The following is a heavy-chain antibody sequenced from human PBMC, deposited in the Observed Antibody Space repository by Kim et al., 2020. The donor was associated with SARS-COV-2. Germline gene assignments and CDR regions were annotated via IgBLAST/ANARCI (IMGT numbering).Heavy chain of an antibody. J-gene: IGHJ3*02. CDR3: AKDPLLVGHAFDI. D-gene: IGHD2-15*01. Sequence: GGSLRLSCAASGFTFDDYAMHWVRQAPGKGLEWVSGISWNSGSIGYADSVKGRFTISRDNAKNSLYLQMNSLRAEDTALYYCAKDPLLVGHAFDIWGQGTMVTVSS. V-gene: IGHV3-9*01. CDR2: ISWNSGSI. CDR1: GFTFDDYA.